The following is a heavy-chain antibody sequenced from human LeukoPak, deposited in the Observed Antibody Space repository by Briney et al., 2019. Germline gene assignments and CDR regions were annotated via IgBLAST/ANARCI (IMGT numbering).Heavy chain of an antibody. CDR1: GFSFSSYA. J-gene: IGHJ4*02. V-gene: IGHV3-23*01. D-gene: IGHD5-18*01. CDR3: ARDAGYGYDRFDY. Sequence: GGSLRLSCATSGFSFSSYAMSWVRQAPGKGLEGGSAMSSSDDGRYYAASVRGRFTISRDTSRSTLYLQMNSLRAEDAAVYYCARDAGYGYDRFDYWGQGTQVTVSS. CDR2: MSSSDDGR.